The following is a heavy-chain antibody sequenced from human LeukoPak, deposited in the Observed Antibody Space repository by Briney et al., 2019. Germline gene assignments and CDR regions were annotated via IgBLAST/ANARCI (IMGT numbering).Heavy chain of an antibody. CDR3: TRDWRSMAFDY. Sequence: PGGSLRLSCTASGFPLSNFWMHWVRQVPGKGLVWVSRIISDGTTTSYADSVKGRFTISRDNAKNTLYLQMNSLRAEDTAVYYCTRDWRSMAFDYWGQGTLVTVSS. D-gene: IGHD3-16*01. V-gene: IGHV3-74*01. CDR2: IISDGTTT. CDR1: GFPLSNFW. J-gene: IGHJ4*02.